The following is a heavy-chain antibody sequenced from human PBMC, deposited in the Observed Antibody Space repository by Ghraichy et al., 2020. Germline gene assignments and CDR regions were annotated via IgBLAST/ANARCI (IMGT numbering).Heavy chain of an antibody. V-gene: IGHV4-39*01. J-gene: IGHJ4*02. CDR1: GVSLSVTSYY. CDR3: AAIKPRRDY. Sequence: SETLSLTCTVSGVSLSVTSYYWAWIRQPPGKGLEWIVSVYSTATTYYSPSLESRVTMSVDTSKNQFSLKLTSVTAADTAVYFCAAIKPRRDYWGQGTLVTVSS. CDR2: VYSTATT. D-gene: IGHD2-21*01.